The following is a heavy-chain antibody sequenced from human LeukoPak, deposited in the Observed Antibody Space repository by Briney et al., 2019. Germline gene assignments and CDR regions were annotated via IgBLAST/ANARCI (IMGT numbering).Heavy chain of an antibody. Sequence: PGGSLRLSCAASGFTFSSYSMNWVRQAPGKGLEWVSYISSSSSTIYYADSVKGRFTISRDNAKNSLYLQMNSLRAEDTAVYYCARVYGDYSTGNFDYWGQGTLVTVSS. CDR3: ARVYGDYSTGNFDY. CDR1: GFTFSSYS. CDR2: ISSSSSTI. J-gene: IGHJ4*02. V-gene: IGHV3-48*01. D-gene: IGHD4-17*01.